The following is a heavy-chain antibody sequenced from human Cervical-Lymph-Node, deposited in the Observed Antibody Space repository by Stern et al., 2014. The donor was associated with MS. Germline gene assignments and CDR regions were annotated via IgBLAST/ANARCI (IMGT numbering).Heavy chain of an antibody. Sequence: QVQLQESGPGLVKPSESLSLTCTVSGGSITSYYCSWIRKSPGKGLAWIGYIHYSGSTAYNPSLKSRVTISVDSSKNQFSLRLSSATAADTAVYYCARGRMYHFDSWGQGTLVTVSS. CDR1: GGSITSYY. D-gene: IGHD2-8*01. J-gene: IGHJ4*02. CDR3: ARGRMYHFDS. V-gene: IGHV4-59*01. CDR2: IHYSGST.